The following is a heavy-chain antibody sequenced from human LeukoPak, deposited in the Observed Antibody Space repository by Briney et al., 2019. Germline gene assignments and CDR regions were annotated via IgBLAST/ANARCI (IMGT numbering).Heavy chain of an antibody. CDR1: SGPISGSGYY. CDR3: ARLGGSYGMDV. J-gene: IGHJ6*02. V-gene: IGHV4-39*01. CDR2: VFFTGTT. D-gene: IGHD3-16*01. Sequence: SETLSLTCTVSSGPISGSGYYWGWIRQPPGKGLEWIASVFFTGTTYYTPSLKSRLTISVDTSKNQFSLQLSSVTAADTAVYYCARLGGSYGMDVWGQGTTVTVSS.